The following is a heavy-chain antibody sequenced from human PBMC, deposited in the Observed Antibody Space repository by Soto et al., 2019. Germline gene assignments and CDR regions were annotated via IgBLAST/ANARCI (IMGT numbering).Heavy chain of an antibody. Sequence: GASVKVSCKASGYTFTSYGISWVRQAPGQGLEWMGWISAYNGNTNYAQKLQGRVTMTTDTSTSTGYMELRSLRSDDTAVYYCARDVLRYFDWLGPPPVDDAFDIWGQGTMVTVSS. CDR3: ARDVLRYFDWLGPPPVDDAFDI. D-gene: IGHD3-9*01. J-gene: IGHJ3*02. V-gene: IGHV1-18*01. CDR1: GYTFTSYG. CDR2: ISAYNGNT.